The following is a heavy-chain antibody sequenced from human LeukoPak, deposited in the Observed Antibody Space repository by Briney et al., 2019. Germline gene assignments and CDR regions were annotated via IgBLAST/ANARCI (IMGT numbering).Heavy chain of an antibody. CDR2: NSSSSSTI. V-gene: IGHV3-48*01. CDR3: ARGSTYYDSSGQVPFDY. J-gene: IGHJ4*02. CDR1: GFTFSTYS. D-gene: IGHD3-22*01. Sequence: GGSLRLSCAASGFTFSTYSMNWVRQAPGKGLEWVSYNSSSSSTIYYADSVKGRFTISRDNAKNSLYLQMNSLRAEDTAVYYCARGSTYYDSSGQVPFDYWGQGTLVTVSS.